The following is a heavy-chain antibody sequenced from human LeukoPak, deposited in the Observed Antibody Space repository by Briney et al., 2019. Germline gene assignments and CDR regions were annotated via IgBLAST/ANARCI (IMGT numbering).Heavy chain of an antibody. CDR1: GFTVSSNY. V-gene: IGHV3-53*01. Sequence: GGSLRLSCAASGFTVSSNYMSWVRQAPGKGLEWVLVIYSGGSTYYADSVKGRFTISRDNSKNTLYLQMNSLRAEDTAVYYCASAVGASYYYYGMDVWGQGTTVTVSS. CDR2: IYSGGST. D-gene: IGHD1-26*01. J-gene: IGHJ6*02. CDR3: ASAVGASYYYYGMDV.